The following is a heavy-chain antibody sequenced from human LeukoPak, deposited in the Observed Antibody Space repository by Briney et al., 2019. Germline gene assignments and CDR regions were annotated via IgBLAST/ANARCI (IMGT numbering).Heavy chain of an antibody. Sequence: GASVKVSCKASGYTFTSYGISWVRQVPGQGLEWMGWISAYNGNTNYAQKLQGRVTMTTDTSTSTAYMELRSLRSDDTAVYYCARDSGLSGGSWPLDYWGQGTLVTVSS. CDR3: ARDSGLSGGSWPLDY. V-gene: IGHV1-18*01. D-gene: IGHD2-15*01. J-gene: IGHJ4*02. CDR1: GYTFTSYG. CDR2: ISAYNGNT.